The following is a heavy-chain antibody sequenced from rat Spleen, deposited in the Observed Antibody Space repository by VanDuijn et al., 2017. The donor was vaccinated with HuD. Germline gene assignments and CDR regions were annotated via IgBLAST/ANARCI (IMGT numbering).Heavy chain of an antibody. CDR1: GFTFSDYN. CDR3: ARHYGGYSEYVMDA. J-gene: IGHJ4*01. CDR2: INYDGTST. V-gene: IGHV5-7*01. Sequence: EVQLVGSGGGLVQPGRSLKLSCAASGFTFSDYNMAWVRQAPKKGLEWVATINYDGTSTFYRDSVRARFTISRDNAKNTLYLQMDSLRSEDTATYYCARHYGGYSEYVMDAWGQGASVTVSS. D-gene: IGHD1-11*01.